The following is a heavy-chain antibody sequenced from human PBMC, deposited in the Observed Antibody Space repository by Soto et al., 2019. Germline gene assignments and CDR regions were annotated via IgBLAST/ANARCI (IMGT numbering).Heavy chain of an antibody. D-gene: IGHD3-10*01. J-gene: IGHJ6*02. CDR1: GLTFSSYS. CDR2: ISSSSSYI. CDR3: ARYYYGSGSYLRPHYYYYGMDV. Sequence: PGGSLRLSCAASGLTFSSYSMNWVRQAPGKGLEWVSSISSSSSYIYYADSVKGRFTISRDNAKNSLYLQMNSLRAEDTAVYYCARYYYGSGSYLRPHYYYYGMDVWGQGTTVTVSS. V-gene: IGHV3-21*01.